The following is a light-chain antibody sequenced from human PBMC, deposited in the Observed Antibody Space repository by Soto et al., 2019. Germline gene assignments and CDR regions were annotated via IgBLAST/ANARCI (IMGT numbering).Light chain of an antibody. V-gene: IGLV2-11*01. CDR3: CSSAGSYTGV. CDR2: DVS. CDR1: SSDVGGYNY. Sequence: QSVLTQPRSVSGSPGQSVTISCTGTSSDVGGYNYVSWYQQHPGKAPKLMIYDVSKRPSGVPDRFSGSKSGNTASLTISGLQDEDEAAYYCCSSAGSYTGVFGGGTKLTVL. J-gene: IGLJ2*01.